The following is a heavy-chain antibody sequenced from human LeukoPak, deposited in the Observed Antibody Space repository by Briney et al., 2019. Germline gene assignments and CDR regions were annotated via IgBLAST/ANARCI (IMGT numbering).Heavy chain of an antibody. D-gene: IGHD3-22*01. Sequence: ASVKVSCKASGYTFTGYYMHWVRQAPGQGLEWMGWINPNSGGTNYAQKFQGRVTMTRDTSISTAYMELSRLRSDDTAVYYCARAWGYDSSGYPLDVFDYWGQGTLVTVSS. CDR1: GYTFTGYY. V-gene: IGHV1-2*02. CDR3: ARAWGYDSSGYPLDVFDY. J-gene: IGHJ4*02. CDR2: INPNSGGT.